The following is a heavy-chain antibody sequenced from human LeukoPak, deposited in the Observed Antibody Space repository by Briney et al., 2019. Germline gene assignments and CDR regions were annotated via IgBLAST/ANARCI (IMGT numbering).Heavy chain of an antibody. CDR2: INSDGSST. CDR1: GFTFNGYS. J-gene: IGHJ4*02. V-gene: IGHV3-74*01. D-gene: IGHD6-13*01. CDR3: ARGLYSSSWAGGFDY. Sequence: GGSLRLSCTASGFTFNGYSMNWVRQAPGKGLVWVSRINSDGSSTSYADSVKGRFTISRDNAKNTLYLQMNSLRAEDTAVYYCARGLYSSSWAGGFDYWGQGTLVTVSS.